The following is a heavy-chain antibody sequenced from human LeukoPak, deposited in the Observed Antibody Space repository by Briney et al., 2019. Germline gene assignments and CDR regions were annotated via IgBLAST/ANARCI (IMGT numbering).Heavy chain of an antibody. D-gene: IGHD3-10*01. CDR2: IWYDGSDK. CDR3: ARVAGSGSYYSATLDY. CDR1: GFTFSSYA. J-gene: IGHJ4*02. V-gene: IGHV3-33*01. Sequence: GGSLRLSCAASGFTFSSYAMHWVRQAPGKGLEWVAVIWYDGSDKYYADSVKGRFTLSRDSSKNTLYLQMNSLRAEDTAVYYCARVAGSGSYYSATLDYWGQGTLVTVSS.